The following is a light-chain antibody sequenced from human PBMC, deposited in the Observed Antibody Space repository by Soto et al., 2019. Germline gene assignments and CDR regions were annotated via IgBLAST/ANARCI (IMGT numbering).Light chain of an antibody. V-gene: IGLV2-14*01. Sequence: QSALTQPASVSGSPGQSITISCTGTSSDVGGYNYVSWYQQYPGKAPKLLISEVSIRPSGISNRFSGSKSGNTASLTISGLQAEDEADYYCSSYSRRTSSVFGGGTKLTVL. CDR3: SSYSRRTSSV. CDR1: SSDVGGYNY. J-gene: IGLJ2*01. CDR2: EVS.